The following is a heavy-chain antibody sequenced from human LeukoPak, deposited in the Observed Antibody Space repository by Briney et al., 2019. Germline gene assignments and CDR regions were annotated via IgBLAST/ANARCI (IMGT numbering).Heavy chain of an antibody. CDR1: GYTFTGYY. Sequence: ASVKVSCKASGYTFTGYYMHWVRQAPGQGLEWMGWINPNSGGTNYAQKFQGRVTMTRDTPISTAYMELSRLRSDDTAVYYCARSMVVTAQFDYWGQGTLVTVSS. D-gene: IGHD2-21*02. CDR2: INPNSGGT. CDR3: ARSMVVTAQFDY. V-gene: IGHV1-2*02. J-gene: IGHJ4*02.